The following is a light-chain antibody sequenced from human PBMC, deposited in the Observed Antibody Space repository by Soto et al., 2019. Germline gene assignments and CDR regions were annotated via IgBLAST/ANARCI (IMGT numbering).Light chain of an antibody. CDR2: AAS. V-gene: IGKV1-39*01. CDR3: QQGFSLPWT. Sequence: DIQVTQSPSSLSASVGDRVTITCWASQDIKNYLNWYQRKPGTAPRLLIYAASILQTGVPSSFSASGSGTEFALNISSLQPGDFGTYYCQQGFSLPWTFGQGTTVEVK. CDR1: QDIKNY. J-gene: IGKJ1*01.